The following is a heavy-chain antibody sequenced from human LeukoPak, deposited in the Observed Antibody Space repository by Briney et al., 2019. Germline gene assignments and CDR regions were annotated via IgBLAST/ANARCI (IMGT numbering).Heavy chain of an antibody. V-gene: IGHV1-69*05. Sequence: ASVKVSCKASGGTFSSYAISWVRQAPGQGLEWMGRIIPIFGTANYAQKFQGRATITTDESTSTAYMELSSLRSEDTAVYYCARDGESSGYNYWGQGTLVTVSS. CDR1: GGTFSSYA. CDR2: IIPIFGTA. J-gene: IGHJ4*02. CDR3: ARDGESSGYNY. D-gene: IGHD3-22*01.